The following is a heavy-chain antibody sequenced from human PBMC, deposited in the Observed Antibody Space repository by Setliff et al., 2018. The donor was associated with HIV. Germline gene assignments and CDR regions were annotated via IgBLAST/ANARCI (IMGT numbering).Heavy chain of an antibody. CDR2: ISGDGGRAT. J-gene: IGHJ5*02. D-gene: IGHD3-10*01. Sequence: GSLRLSCVASGFRFRTYAMSWVRQSQGKGLEWVSLISGDGGRATHYSDSVKGRFTISRDDSKNTLFLQMNSLRAEDTAVYYCAKDRRYYYGSGSYAAETWGQGTLVTVSS. V-gene: IGHV3-23*01. CDR3: AKDRRYYYGSGSYAAET. CDR1: GFRFRTYA.